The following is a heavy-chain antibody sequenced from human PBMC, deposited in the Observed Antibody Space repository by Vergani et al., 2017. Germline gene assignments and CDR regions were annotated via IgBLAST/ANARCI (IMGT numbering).Heavy chain of an antibody. V-gene: IGHV3-30*04. CDR2: ISYDGSNK. CDR1: GFTFSSYA. CDR3: ARGRRDFGAMPRGYFDY. Sequence: QVQLVESGGGVVQPGRSLRLSCAASGFTFSSYAMHWVRQAPGKGLEWVAVISYDGSNKYYADSVKGRFTISRDNSKKSLYLQMNSLRAEDTAVYYCARGRRDFGAMPRGYFDYWGQGTLVTVSS. J-gene: IGHJ4*02. D-gene: IGHD2-2*01.